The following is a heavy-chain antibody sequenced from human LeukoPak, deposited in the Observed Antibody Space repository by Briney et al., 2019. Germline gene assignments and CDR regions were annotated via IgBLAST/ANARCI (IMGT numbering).Heavy chain of an antibody. D-gene: IGHD1-14*01. CDR2: IIPIFGTA. J-gene: IGHJ6*02. CDR1: GGTFSSYA. V-gene: IGHV1-69*01. Sequence: SVKVSCRASGGTFSSYAISWVRQAPGQGLEWMGGIIPIFGTANYAQKFQGRVTITADESTSTAYMELSSLRSEDTAVYYCARDPPSPGTRNYYYYGMDVWGQGTTVTVSS. CDR3: ARDPPSPGTRNYYYYGMDV.